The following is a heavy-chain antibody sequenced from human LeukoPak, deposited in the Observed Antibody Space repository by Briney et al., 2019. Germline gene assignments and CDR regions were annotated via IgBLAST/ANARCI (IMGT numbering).Heavy chain of an antibody. V-gene: IGHV1-2*06. D-gene: IGHD3-16*01. CDR2: INPNSGGT. CDR3: ARGAYFYYGMGV. CDR1: GYTFTGYY. Sequence: ASVKVSCKASGYTFTGYYMHWVRQAPGQGLEWMGRINPNSGGTNYAQKFQGRVTMTRDTSISTAYMELSRLRSDDTAVYYCARGAYFYYGMGVWGQGTTVTVSS. J-gene: IGHJ6*02.